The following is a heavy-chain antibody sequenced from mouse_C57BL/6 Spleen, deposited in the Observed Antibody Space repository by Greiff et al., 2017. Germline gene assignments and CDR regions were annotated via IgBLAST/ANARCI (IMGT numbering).Heavy chain of an antibody. Sequence: VQLQQSGPELVKPGASVKISCKASGYTFTDYYMNWVKQSHGKSLEWIGDINPNNGGTSYNQKFKGKATLTVDKSSSTAYMELRSLTSEDSAVYYCARRTTVVDYWGQGTLVTVSA. V-gene: IGHV1-26*01. J-gene: IGHJ3*01. CDR2: INPNNGGT. CDR3: ARRTTVVDY. D-gene: IGHD1-1*01. CDR1: GYTFTDYY.